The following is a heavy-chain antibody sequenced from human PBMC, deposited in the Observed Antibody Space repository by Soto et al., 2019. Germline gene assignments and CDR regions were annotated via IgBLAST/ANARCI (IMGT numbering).Heavy chain of an antibody. CDR3: ARIHGVRYFDWLPRYYYYGMDV. J-gene: IGHJ6*02. CDR2: IDWDDDK. V-gene: IGHV2-70*01. CDR1: GFSLSTSGMC. Sequence: GSGPTLVNPTQTLTLTCTFSGFSLSTSGMCVSWIRQPPGKALEWLALIDWDDDKYYSTSLKTRLTISKDTSKNQVVLTMTNMDPVDTATYYCARIHGVRYFDWLPRYYYYGMDVWGQGTTVTVS. D-gene: IGHD3-9*01.